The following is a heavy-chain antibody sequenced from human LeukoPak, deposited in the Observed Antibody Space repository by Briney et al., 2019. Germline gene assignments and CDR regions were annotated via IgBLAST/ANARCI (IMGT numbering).Heavy chain of an antibody. D-gene: IGHD6-19*01. J-gene: IGHJ4*02. V-gene: IGHV3-21*01. CDR3: ATDGRSSGWYGFDY. Sequence: GGSLRLSCAASGFTFSSYSMNWVRQAPGKGLEWVSSISSSSSYIYYADSVKGRFTISRDNAKNSLYLQMNSLRAEDTAVYYCATDGRSSGWYGFDYWGLGTLVTVSS. CDR1: GFTFSSYS. CDR2: ISSSSSYI.